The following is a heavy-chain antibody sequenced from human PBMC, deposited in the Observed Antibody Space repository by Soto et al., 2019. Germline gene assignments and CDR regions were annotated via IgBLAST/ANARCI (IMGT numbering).Heavy chain of an antibody. J-gene: IGHJ6*02. V-gene: IGHV1-69*01. Sequence: QVQLVQSGAEVKKPGSSVKVSCKASGGTFSSYAISWVRQAPGQGLEWMGGIIPIFGTANYAQKFQGRVTITADEYTSTAYMELSSLRSEDTAVYYCARDPGAPASSADQDRYYYYGMDVWGQGTTVTVSS. CDR3: ARDPGAPASSADQDRYYYYGMDV. CDR1: GGTFSSYA. CDR2: IIPIFGTA. D-gene: IGHD6-19*01.